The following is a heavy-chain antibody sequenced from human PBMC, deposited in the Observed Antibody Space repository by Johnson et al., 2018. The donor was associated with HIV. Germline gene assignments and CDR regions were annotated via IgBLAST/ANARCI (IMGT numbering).Heavy chain of an antibody. V-gene: IGHV3-66*01. CDR3: ARDGMAATKANI. CDR1: GFTFSDYY. D-gene: IGHD1-14*01. Sequence: MQLVESGGGLVQPGGSLRLSCAASGFTFSDYYMSWVRQAPGKGLEWVSVIYSGGSTYYADSVKGRFTISRDNSKNTLYLQMNSLRAEDTAVYYCARDGMAATKANIWGQGTMVTVSS. CDR2: IYSGGST. J-gene: IGHJ3*02.